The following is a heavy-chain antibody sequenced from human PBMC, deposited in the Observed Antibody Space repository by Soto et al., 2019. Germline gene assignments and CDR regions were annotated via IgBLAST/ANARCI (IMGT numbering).Heavy chain of an antibody. D-gene: IGHD3-10*01. CDR3: ARRPMAPVLVDD. CDR2: ISIYNGNT. V-gene: IGHV1-18*04. Sequence: EDSVQVSCKSSGYTFTSHGFTWVRQAPGQGLEWMGWISIYNGNTHYAQKFQGRLTLTIDTSTSTAYMELRSLTSDDTAVYFCARRPMAPVLVDDWGQGTLVTVSS. CDR1: GYTFTSHG. J-gene: IGHJ4*02.